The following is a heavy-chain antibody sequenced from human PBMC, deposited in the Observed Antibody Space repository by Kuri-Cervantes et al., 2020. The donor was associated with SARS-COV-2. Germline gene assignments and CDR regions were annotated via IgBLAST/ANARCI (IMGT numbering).Heavy chain of an antibody. V-gene: IGHV4-34*01. Sequence: SQTLSLTCAAYGGSFSGYYWSWIRQPPGKGLEWIGEINHSGSTYYNPSLKSRVTISVDTSKNQFSLKLSSVTAADTAVYYCARRVEEVIAITMDWYFDLWGRGTLVTVSS. CDR3: ARRVEEVIAITMDWYFDL. CDR2: INHSGST. J-gene: IGHJ2*01. CDR1: GGSFSGYY. D-gene: IGHD2-21*01.